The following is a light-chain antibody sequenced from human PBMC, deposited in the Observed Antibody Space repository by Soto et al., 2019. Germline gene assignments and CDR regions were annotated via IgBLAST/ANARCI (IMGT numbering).Light chain of an antibody. Sequence: EIVLTQSPGTLSLSPGERATLSCRASQSVSDMYLAWYQQKPGQAPRLLIYASNRATGIPDRFSGSGPGTDFTLTISRLEPEDLAVYYCQHYGTSALFGPGTKVEIK. J-gene: IGKJ3*01. CDR3: QHYGTSAL. CDR1: QSVSDMY. CDR2: AS. V-gene: IGKV3-20*01.